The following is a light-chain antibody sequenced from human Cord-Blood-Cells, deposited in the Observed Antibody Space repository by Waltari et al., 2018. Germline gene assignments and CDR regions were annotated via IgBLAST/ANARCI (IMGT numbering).Light chain of an antibody. J-gene: IGKJ2*01. CDR2: YAS. CDR3: HQSSSLPYT. Sequence: EIVLTQSPDFQSVTPKEKVTITCRASQSIGSSLHWYQQKPDQSPKLLIKYASQYFSGDPSRCSGSGAGTEFTLTINSLEAEDAATYYCHQSSSLPYTFGQGTKLEIK. V-gene: IGKV6-21*01. CDR1: QSIGSS.